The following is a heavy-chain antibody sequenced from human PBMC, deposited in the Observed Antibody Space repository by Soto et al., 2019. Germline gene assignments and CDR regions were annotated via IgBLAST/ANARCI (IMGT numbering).Heavy chain of an antibody. Sequence: QVQLVQSGAEVKQPGASVTVSCTASGGALSTLSINWMRQTPGQGLEWMGGVIDIFGPSSFAQKFQGRVTFTADESTTTAYMELSGLTSEDTAIYFCATGKLSMAGQHFDYWGQGTLVTVSS. CDR1: GGALSTLS. CDR2: VIDIFGPS. V-gene: IGHV1-69*01. D-gene: IGHD3-10*01. J-gene: IGHJ4*02. CDR3: ATGKLSMAGQHFDY.